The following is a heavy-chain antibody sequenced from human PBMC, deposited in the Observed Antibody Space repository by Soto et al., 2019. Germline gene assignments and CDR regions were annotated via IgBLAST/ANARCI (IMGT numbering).Heavy chain of an antibody. Sequence: ASVKVSCKASGYAFTSYDINWVRQATGQGLEWMGWMNPNSGNTGYAQKFQGRVTMTRNTSISTAYMELSSLRSEDTAVYYCARGADTAMGYDAFDIWGQGTMVTVSS. CDR2: MNPNSGNT. CDR1: GYAFTSYD. J-gene: IGHJ3*02. V-gene: IGHV1-8*01. D-gene: IGHD5-18*01. CDR3: ARGADTAMGYDAFDI.